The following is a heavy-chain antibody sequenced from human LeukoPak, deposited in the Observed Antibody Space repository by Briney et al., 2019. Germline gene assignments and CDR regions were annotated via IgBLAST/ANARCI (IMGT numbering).Heavy chain of an antibody. Sequence: SETLSLTCTVSGGSISSYYWSWIQQPPGKGLEWIGYIYYSGNTNYNPSLKSRVSISIDTSKNQFSLQLSSVTAADTAVYYCARDRDSSGLRDFDLWGRGTLVTVSA. CDR2: IYYSGNT. D-gene: IGHD3-22*01. CDR1: GGSISSYY. V-gene: IGHV4-59*01. CDR3: ARDRDSSGLRDFDL. J-gene: IGHJ2*01.